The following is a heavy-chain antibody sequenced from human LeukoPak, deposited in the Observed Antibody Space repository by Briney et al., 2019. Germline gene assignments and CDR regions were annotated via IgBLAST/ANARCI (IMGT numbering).Heavy chain of an antibody. CDR2: IIPILGIA. Sequence: GASVKVSCKASGGTFSSYAISWVRQAPGQGLEWMGRIIPILGIANYAQKLQGRVTMTTDTSTSTAYMELRSLRSDDTAVYYCARAPRVLLWFGELFEDPQGNNWFDPWGQGTLVTVSS. CDR1: GGTFSSYA. CDR3: ARAPRVLLWFGELFEDPQGNNWFDP. V-gene: IGHV1-69*04. D-gene: IGHD3-10*01. J-gene: IGHJ5*02.